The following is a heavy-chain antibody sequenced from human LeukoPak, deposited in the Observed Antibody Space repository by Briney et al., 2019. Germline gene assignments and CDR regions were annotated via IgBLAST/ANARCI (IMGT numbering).Heavy chain of an antibody. J-gene: IGHJ6*03. Sequence: PGRSLRLSCEASGFTFDDYAMHWVRQGPGKGLEWVSGISWNSGMIGYADSVKGRFTISRDNAKNSLYLQMNSLRAEDTAVYYCARPAYYDFWSGYYTAYYYYYYMDVWGKGTTVTVSS. D-gene: IGHD3-3*01. CDR3: ARPAYYDFWSGYYTAYYYYYYMDV. CDR2: ISWNSGMI. CDR1: GFTFDDYA. V-gene: IGHV3-9*01.